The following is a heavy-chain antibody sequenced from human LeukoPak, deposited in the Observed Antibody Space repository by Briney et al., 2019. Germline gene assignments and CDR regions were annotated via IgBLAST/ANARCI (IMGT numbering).Heavy chain of an antibody. CDR3: ARHRYGDYVGY. CDR1: GFTSSSYW. J-gene: IGHJ4*02. CDR2: IKQDGSEK. D-gene: IGHD4-17*01. Sequence: PEGALRLSCAASGFTSSSYWMSWVRQAPGKGLEWVANIKQDGSEKYYVDSVKGRFTISRDNAKNSLYLQMNRLRAEDTGVYYCARHRYGDYVGYWGQGTLVTVSS. V-gene: IGHV3-7*01.